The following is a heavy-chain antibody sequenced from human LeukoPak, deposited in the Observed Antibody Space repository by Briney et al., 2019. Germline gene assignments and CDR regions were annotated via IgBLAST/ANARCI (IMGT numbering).Heavy chain of an antibody. V-gene: IGHV3-48*01. Sequence: GGSLRLSCAASGFTFSAYSMSWVRQAPGKGLEWVSYISSSSSTIYYADSVKGRFTISRDNAKNSLYLQMNSLRAEDTAVYYCARDPYSRYDAFDIWGQGTMVTVSS. CDR1: GFTFSAYS. CDR3: ARDPYSRYDAFDI. D-gene: IGHD5-18*01. CDR2: ISSSSSTI. J-gene: IGHJ3*02.